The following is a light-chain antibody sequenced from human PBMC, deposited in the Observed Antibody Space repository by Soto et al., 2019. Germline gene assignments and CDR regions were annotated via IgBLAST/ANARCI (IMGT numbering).Light chain of an antibody. J-gene: IGKJ1*01. Sequence: EIVLTQSPGTLSLSPGERATLSCRASQSVSSSYLAWYQQKPGQSPRLLIFGASSRATGTPDRFSGSGSGTDFTFTISRLEPEDFAVYYCQQYDTSPRTFGQGTTVEIK. CDR3: QQYDTSPRT. V-gene: IGKV3-20*01. CDR1: QSVSSSY. CDR2: GAS.